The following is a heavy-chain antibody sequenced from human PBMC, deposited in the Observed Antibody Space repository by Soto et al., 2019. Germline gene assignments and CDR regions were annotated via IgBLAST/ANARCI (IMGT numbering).Heavy chain of an antibody. CDR3: ARGDCVGGTCYSLAGSFYYYMDV. CDR2: INSDGSVS. D-gene: IGHD2-15*01. J-gene: IGHJ6*03. Sequence: EVQLVESGGGLVQPGGSLSLSCVASGFTFSNYWMYWVRQAPGGGLVWVSRINSDGSVSSYADSVKGRLTISRDNVKNTLYLQMDSLRAEDTAVYYCARGDCVGGTCYSLAGSFYYYMDVWGKGTTVTVFS. V-gene: IGHV3-74*01. CDR1: GFTFSNYW.